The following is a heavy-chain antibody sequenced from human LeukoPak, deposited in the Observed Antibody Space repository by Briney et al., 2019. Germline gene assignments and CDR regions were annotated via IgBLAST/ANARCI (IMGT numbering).Heavy chain of an antibody. J-gene: IGHJ6*03. CDR1: EFTFSTYA. V-gene: IGHV3-30*04. CDR2: ISYDGNKK. Sequence: PGGSLRLSCAASEFTFSTYAMHWVRQAPGKGLEWVAFISYDGNKKDSADSVKGRFTISRDNSENTLYLQMNSLRIEDAGVYYCARPSDHYCYYFYMDVWGQGTTVTVSS. CDR3: ARPSDHYCYYFYMDV.